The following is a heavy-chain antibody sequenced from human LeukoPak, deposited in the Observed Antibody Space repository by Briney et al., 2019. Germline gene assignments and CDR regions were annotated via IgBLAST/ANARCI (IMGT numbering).Heavy chain of an antibody. CDR3: ARRLTIFGVPDAFDI. CDR1: GGSISRYY. Sequence: SETLSLTCTVSGGSISRYYWSWIRQPAGKGLEWIGHIYISGSTNYNPSLKSRVTISVDTSKNQFSLKLSSVTAADTAVYYCARRLTIFGVPDAFDIWGQGTMVTVSS. CDR2: IYISGST. J-gene: IGHJ3*02. D-gene: IGHD3-3*01. V-gene: IGHV4-4*07.